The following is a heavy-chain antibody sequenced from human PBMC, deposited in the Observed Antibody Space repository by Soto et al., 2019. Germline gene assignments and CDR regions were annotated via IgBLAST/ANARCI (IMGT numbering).Heavy chain of an antibody. Sequence: SETLSLTCAVYGGSFSGYYWSWIRQPPGKGLEWIGEINHSGSTNYNPSLKSRVTISVDTSKNRFSLKLSSVTAADTAVYYCASRTVAATPYYFDYWGQGTLVTVSS. CDR3: ASRTVAATPYYFDY. D-gene: IGHD2-15*01. V-gene: IGHV4-34*01. CDR1: GGSFSGYY. J-gene: IGHJ4*02. CDR2: INHSGST.